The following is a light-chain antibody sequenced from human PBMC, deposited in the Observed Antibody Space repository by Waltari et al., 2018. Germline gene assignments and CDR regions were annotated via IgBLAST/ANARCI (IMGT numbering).Light chain of an antibody. CDR3: QVWDSSSDHRV. CDR1: NIGGKS. Sequence: SSVLTQPPSVSVAPGQTARITCGGNNIGGKSVHWYQQKPGQAPVLVVYAHSDRPSGIPERFSGANSGNTATLTISRVEAGDEADYYCQVWDSSSDHRVFGGGTKLTVL. CDR2: AHS. V-gene: IGLV3-21*02. J-gene: IGLJ2*01.